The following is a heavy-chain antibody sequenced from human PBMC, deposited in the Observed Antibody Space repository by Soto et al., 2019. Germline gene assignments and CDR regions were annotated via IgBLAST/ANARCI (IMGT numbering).Heavy chain of an antibody. CDR1: GFTFSDYY. J-gene: IGHJ6*02. V-gene: IGHV3-11*01. D-gene: IGHD3-22*01. CDR2: ISSSGSTI. CDR3: ARDYDSSRYRPDYYGMDV. Sequence: PGGSLRLSCAASGFTFSDYYMSWIRQAPGKGLEWVSYISSSGSTIYYADSVKGRFTISRDNAKNSLYLQMNSLRAEDTAVYYCARDYDSSRYRPDYYGMDVWGQGTTVTVSS.